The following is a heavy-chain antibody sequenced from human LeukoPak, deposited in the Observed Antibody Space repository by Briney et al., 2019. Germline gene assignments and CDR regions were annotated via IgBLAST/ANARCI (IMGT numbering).Heavy chain of an antibody. J-gene: IGHJ3*02. CDR3: ARDFADYGDYVGAFDI. CDR2: IYYSGST. D-gene: IGHD4-17*01. CDR1: GGSIGSYY. V-gene: IGHV4-59*01. Sequence: PSETLSLTCTVSGGSIGSYYWTWIRQPPGKGLEWIGYIYYSGSTNYNPSLKSRVTISVDTSKNHFSLKLSSVTAADTAVYYCARDFADYGDYVGAFDIWGQGTMVTVSS.